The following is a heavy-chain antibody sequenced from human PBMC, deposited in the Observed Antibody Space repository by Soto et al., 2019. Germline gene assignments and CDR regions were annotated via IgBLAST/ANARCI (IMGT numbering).Heavy chain of an antibody. J-gene: IGHJ4*02. CDR2: IYYSGST. D-gene: IGHD1-26*01. V-gene: IGHV4-59*01. CDR3: ARLSGSYNDRYFDN. CDR1: GGSISRYY. Sequence: PSETLSLTCTVSGGSISRYYWNWIRQGPGKGLEWLGYIYYSGSTYYHPSLNSRLTISVDTSNNQFSLKVKSVTAADTAVYFCARLSGSYNDRYFDNWGQGTLVTVSS.